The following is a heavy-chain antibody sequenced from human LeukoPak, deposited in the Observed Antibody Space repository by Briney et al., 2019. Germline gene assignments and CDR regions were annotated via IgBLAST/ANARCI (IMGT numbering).Heavy chain of an antibody. Sequence: GGSLRLSCAASTFTFSNAWMSWVRQAPGKGLEWVGRIRSKSDGGTTDYAAPVKGRFTISRDDSKNTLYLQMNSLKTEDTAVYYCTTAPRGYCSGGSCSYAFDIWGQGTMVTVSS. CDR2: IRSKSDGGTT. D-gene: IGHD2-15*01. CDR1: TFTFSNAW. CDR3: TTAPRGYCSGGSCSYAFDI. V-gene: IGHV3-15*01. J-gene: IGHJ3*02.